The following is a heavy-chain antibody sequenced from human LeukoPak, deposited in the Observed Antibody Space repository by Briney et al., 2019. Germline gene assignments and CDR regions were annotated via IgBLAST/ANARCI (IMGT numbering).Heavy chain of an antibody. V-gene: IGHV4-39*01. CDR2: MYYSRRS. CDR3: ARHRSGWLQSSFDD. J-gene: IGHJ4*02. D-gene: IGHD5-24*01. CDR1: GGSISSSSSY. Sequence: PSETLSLTRSVSGGSISSSSSYWGWIRQPPGKGLVWIGCMYYSRRSLDTPALKSRVTISVDTSKDQFSLKLSSVTAADTAVYYCARHRSGWLQSSFDDWGQGTLVTVSS.